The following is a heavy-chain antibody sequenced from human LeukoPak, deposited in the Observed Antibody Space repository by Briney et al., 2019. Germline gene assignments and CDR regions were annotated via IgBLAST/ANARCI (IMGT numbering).Heavy chain of an antibody. D-gene: IGHD3-16*01. CDR2: IYYSGST. V-gene: IGHV4-39*01. Sequence: SETLSLTCTVSGGSISSSSYFWAWIRQPPGKGLEWIGSIYYSGSTYYNPSLNSRATISVDTSKNQFSLNLSSVTAADTAVYYCASLITAFQAFDSWGQGTLVTVSS. CDR3: ASLITAFQAFDS. J-gene: IGHJ4*02. CDR1: GGSISSSSYF.